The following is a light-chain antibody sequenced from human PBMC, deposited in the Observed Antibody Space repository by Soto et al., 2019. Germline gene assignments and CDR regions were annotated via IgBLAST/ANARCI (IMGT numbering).Light chain of an antibody. CDR2: DVT. CDR1: SSDIGGHNY. V-gene: IGLV2-11*01. J-gene: IGLJ1*01. Sequence: QSPLPQPVSVSGSPGQSITISCTGTSSDIGGHNYVSWYQQHPGKAPKVVIYDVTERPSGVPDRFSGSKSGNTASLTISGLQLEDEGDYYCCSYAGMYSYVFGTGTKVTVL. CDR3: CSYAGMYSYV.